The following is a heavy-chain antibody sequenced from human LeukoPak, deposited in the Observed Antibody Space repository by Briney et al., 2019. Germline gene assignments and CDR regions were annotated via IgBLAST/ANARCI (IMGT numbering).Heavy chain of an antibody. CDR3: AGTPWFAESTLDY. Sequence: QARGQRVECIGCMVVGSGNTNSAQKLKEGVIITRDMSTTTVNLELSSLRSEDTAVYYCAGTPWFAESTLDYWGQGTLVTVTS. V-gene: IGHV1-58*01. D-gene: IGHD3-10*01. J-gene: IGHJ4*02. CDR2: MVVGSGNT.